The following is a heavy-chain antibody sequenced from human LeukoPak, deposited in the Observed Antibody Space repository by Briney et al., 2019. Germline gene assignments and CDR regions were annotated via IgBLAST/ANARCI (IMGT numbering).Heavy chain of an antibody. J-gene: IGHJ5*02. CDR3: ARDRNAAS. Sequence: GGSLRLSCAGSGFIFSSYWMTWVRQAPGRGLEWVANIKQDGSEKYYVDSVKGRFTISRDNAKNSLYLQMNSLRAEDTAVYNCARDRNAASWGQGTLVTVSS. CDR1: GFIFSSYW. D-gene: IGHD6-13*01. V-gene: IGHV3-7*01. CDR2: IKQDGSEK.